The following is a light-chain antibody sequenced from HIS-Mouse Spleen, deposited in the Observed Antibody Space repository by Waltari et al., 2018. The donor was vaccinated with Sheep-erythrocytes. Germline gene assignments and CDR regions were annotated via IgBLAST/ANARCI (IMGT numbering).Light chain of an antibody. CDR1: SSDVGGYTY. V-gene: IGLV2-23*01. Sequence: QSALTQPASVSGSPGQSITLSCTGTSSDVGGYTYVSWYQQHPGKAPKLMIYEGSKRPSGVSNRFSGSKSGNTASLTISGLQAEDEADYYCCSYAGSSTPWVFGGGTKLTVL. CDR3: CSYAGSSTPWV. J-gene: IGLJ3*02. CDR2: EGS.